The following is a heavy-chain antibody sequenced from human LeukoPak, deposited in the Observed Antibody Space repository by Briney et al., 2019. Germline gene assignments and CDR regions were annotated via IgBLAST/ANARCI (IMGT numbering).Heavy chain of an antibody. V-gene: IGHV4-34*01. Sequence: SETLSLTCAVYGGSFSGYYWSWIRQPPGKGLEWIGEINHSGSTNYNPSLKSRVTISVDTSKNQFSLKLSSVTAADTAVYYCARDRGLYSSSGRVDYWGQGTLVTVSS. D-gene: IGHD6-6*01. CDR1: GGSFSGYY. CDR2: INHSGST. J-gene: IGHJ4*02. CDR3: ARDRGLYSSSGRVDY.